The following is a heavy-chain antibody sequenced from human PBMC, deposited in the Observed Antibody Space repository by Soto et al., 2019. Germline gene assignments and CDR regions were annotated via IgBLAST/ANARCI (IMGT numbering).Heavy chain of an antibody. CDR2: IGPHKGTT. V-gene: IGHV1-18*04. CDR3: ARDVQHWWDYPTGGYDY. D-gene: IGHD2-8*02. Sequence: QIQLVQSGLEVKKPGASVRVSCKTSGYSFVTYGISQVRQAPGQGPEWVAWIGPHKGTTRYSERLQGRVTLSTDMHATTVYMELRSLGTDDTAVYYCARDVQHWWDYPTGGYDYWGQGTLVTVSA. J-gene: IGHJ4*02. CDR1: GYSFVTYG.